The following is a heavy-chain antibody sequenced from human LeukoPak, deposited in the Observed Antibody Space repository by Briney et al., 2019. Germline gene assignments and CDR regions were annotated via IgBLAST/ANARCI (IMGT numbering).Heavy chain of an antibody. D-gene: IGHD3-22*01. CDR2: IYTSGST. V-gene: IGHV4-4*07. J-gene: IGHJ4*02. Sequence: PSETLSLTCTVSGGSISSYYWSWIRQPAGKGLEWIGRIYTSGSTNYNPSLKSRATMSVDTSKNQFSLKLSSVTAADTAVYYCARDTYYYDSSGYWADYWGQGTLVTVSS. CDR1: GGSISSYY. CDR3: ARDTYYYDSSGYWADY.